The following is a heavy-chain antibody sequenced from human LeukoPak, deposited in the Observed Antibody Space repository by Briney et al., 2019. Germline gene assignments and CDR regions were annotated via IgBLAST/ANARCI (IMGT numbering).Heavy chain of an antibody. CDR2: INPDGSVK. J-gene: IGHJ5*02. D-gene: IGHD6-19*01. V-gene: IGHV3-7*01. CDR3: ARGDSGHWSFDP. Sequence: QPGGSLRLSCVISAFTFGSNWMSWVRQAPGKGLEWVANINPDGSVKYYVDSVEGRFTISRDNAKNSLYLQMNSLRVEDTAVYFCARGDSGHWSFDPWDQGTLVTVSS. CDR1: AFTFGSNW.